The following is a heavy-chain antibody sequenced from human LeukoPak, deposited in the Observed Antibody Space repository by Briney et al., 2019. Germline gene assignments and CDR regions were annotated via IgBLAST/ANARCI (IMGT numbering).Heavy chain of an antibody. CDR3: ARVRRCTNGVCYTCDY. Sequence: SETLSLTCTVSGGSISSYYWSWIRQPPGKGLEWIGEINHSGSTNYNPSLKSRVTISVDTSKNQFSLKLSSVTAADTAVYYCARVRRCTNGVCYTCDYWGQGTLVTVSS. V-gene: IGHV4-34*01. J-gene: IGHJ4*02. CDR1: GGSISSYY. D-gene: IGHD2-8*01. CDR2: INHSGST.